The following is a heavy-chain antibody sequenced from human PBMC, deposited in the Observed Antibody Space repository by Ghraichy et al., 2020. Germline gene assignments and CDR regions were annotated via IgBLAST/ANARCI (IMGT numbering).Heavy chain of an antibody. Sequence: SETLSLTCAVNGGPFSGHYWSWIRQLPGKGLEWFGEINQSGISNYNPSLNCRVTISVDTSKNQFSLRLSSVTAADTAVYYCARHLRRYYYFVLDVWGPGTAVTGSS. V-gene: IGHV4-34*01. CDR2: INQSGIS. CDR1: GGPFSGHY. J-gene: IGHJ6*02. CDR3: ARHLRRYYYFVLDV.